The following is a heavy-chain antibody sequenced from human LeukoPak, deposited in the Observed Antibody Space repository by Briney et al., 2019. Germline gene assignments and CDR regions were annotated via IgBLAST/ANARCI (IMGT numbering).Heavy chain of an antibody. CDR3: ARAGPFTAYSSGWYLDY. Sequence: GGSLRLSCAASGFTFSSYGMHWVRQAPGKGLEWVSSISSSSSYIYYADSVKGRFTISRDNAKNSLYLQMNSLRAEDTAVYYCARAGPFTAYSSGWYLDYWGQGTLVTVSS. V-gene: IGHV3-21*01. CDR1: GFTFSSYG. CDR2: ISSSSSYI. D-gene: IGHD6-19*01. J-gene: IGHJ4*02.